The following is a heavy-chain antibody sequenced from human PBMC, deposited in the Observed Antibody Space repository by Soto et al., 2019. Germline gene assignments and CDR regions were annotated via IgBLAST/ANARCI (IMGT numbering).Heavy chain of an antibody. V-gene: IGHV3-33*01. CDR3: ARGRLTTTVTTVGDYYYYMDV. J-gene: IGHJ6*03. CDR1: GFTFSSYG. D-gene: IGHD4-17*01. Sequence: QVQLVESGGGVVQPGRSLRLSCAASGFTFSSYGMHWVRQAPGKGLEWVAVIWYDGSNKYYADSVKGRFTISRDNSKNTLYLQMNSLRAEDTAVYYCARGRLTTTVTTVGDYYYYMDVWGKGTTVTVSS. CDR2: IWYDGSNK.